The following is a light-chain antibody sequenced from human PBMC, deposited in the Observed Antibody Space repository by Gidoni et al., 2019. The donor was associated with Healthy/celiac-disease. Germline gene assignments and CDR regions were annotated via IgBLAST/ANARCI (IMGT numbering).Light chain of an antibody. Sequence: QSVLTQPHSASGTPGQRVTISCSGSSSNIGSNYVYWYQQLPGTAPKLLIYRNNQRPSGVPDRFSGSKSGTSASLAISGLRSEDVADYYCAAWDDSLSGPIFGTGTKVTVL. CDR1: SSNIGSNY. J-gene: IGLJ1*01. V-gene: IGLV1-47*01. CDR3: AAWDDSLSGPI. CDR2: RNN.